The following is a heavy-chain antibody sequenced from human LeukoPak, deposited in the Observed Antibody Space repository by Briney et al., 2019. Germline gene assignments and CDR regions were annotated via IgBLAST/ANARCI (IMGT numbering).Heavy chain of an antibody. CDR3: ARQAAAGPLDAFDI. J-gene: IGHJ3*02. CDR2: IYYSGST. D-gene: IGHD6-13*01. CDR1: GGSISSSSYY. V-gene: IGHV4-39*01. Sequence: SETLSLTCTVSGGSISSSSYYWGWIRQPPGKGLEWIGSIYYSGSTYYNPSLKSRVTISVDTSKNQFSLKPSSVTAADTAVYYCARQAAAGPLDAFDIWGQGTMVTVSS.